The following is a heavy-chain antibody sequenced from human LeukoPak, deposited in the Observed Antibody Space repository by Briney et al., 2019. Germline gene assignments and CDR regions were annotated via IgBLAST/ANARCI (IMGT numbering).Heavy chain of an antibody. D-gene: IGHD3-10*01. CDR1: GFTFSSYG. J-gene: IGHJ5*02. Sequence: GGSLRLSCAASGFTFSSYGMHWVRQAPGKGLEWVAVIWYDGSNKYYADSVKGRFTISRDNSKSTLYLQMNSLRAEDTAVYYCSKDLTSDFGGDFDPWGQGTLVTVSS. CDR2: IWYDGSNK. CDR3: SKDLTSDFGGDFDP. V-gene: IGHV3-33*06.